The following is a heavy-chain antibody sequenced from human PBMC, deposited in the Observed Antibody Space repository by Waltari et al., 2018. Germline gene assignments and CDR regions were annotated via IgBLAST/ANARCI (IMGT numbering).Heavy chain of an antibody. V-gene: IGHV4-30-4*08. CDR1: GGSISSGDYY. CDR3: ARSTLTSGAAEYFQH. Sequence: QVQLQESGPGLVKPSQTLSLTCTVPGGSISSGDYYWSWIRQPPGKGLEWIGYIYYSGSTYYNPSLKSRVTISVDTSKNQFSLKLSSVTAADTAVYYCARSTLTSGAAEYFQHWGQGTLVTVSS. D-gene: IGHD3-9*01. CDR2: IYYSGST. J-gene: IGHJ1*01.